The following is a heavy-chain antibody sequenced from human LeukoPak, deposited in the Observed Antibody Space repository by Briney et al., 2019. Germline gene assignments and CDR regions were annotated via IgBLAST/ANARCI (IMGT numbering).Heavy chain of an antibody. CDR3: ARVGDYFNWFDP. V-gene: IGHV4-59*01. CDR1: GGSISSYY. D-gene: IGHD4-17*01. Sequence: SETLSLTCTVSGGSISSYYWSWIRQPAGKGLEWIGYIYYSGSTNYNPSLKSRVTISVDTSKNQFSLKLSSVTAADTAVYYCARVGDYFNWFDPWGQGTLVTVSS. CDR2: IYYSGST. J-gene: IGHJ5*02.